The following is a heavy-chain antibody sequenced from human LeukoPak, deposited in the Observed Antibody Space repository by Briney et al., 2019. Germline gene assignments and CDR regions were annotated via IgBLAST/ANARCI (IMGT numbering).Heavy chain of an antibody. J-gene: IGHJ4*02. CDR3: AGDYYDSSGYYY. CDR2: IYTSGST. D-gene: IGHD3-22*01. CDR1: GGSISSGSYY. Sequence: SETLSLTCTVSGGSISSGSYYWSWIRQPAGKGLEWIGRIYTSGSTNYNPSLKSRVTISVDTSKNQFSLKLSSVTAADTAVYYCAGDYYDSSGYYYWGQGTLVTVSS. V-gene: IGHV4-61*02.